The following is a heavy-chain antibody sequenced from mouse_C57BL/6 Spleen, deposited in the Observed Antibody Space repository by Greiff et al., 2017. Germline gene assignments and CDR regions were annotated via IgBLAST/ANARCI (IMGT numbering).Heavy chain of an antibody. V-gene: IGHV1-54*01. CDR1: GYAFTNYL. D-gene: IGHD2-3*01. CDR3: ARTGDGYFDY. J-gene: IGHJ2*01. Sequence: QVHVKQSGAELVRPGTSVKVSCTASGYAFTNYLIEWVKQRPGQGLEWIGVINPGSGGTNYNEKFKGKATLTADKSSSTAYMQLSSLTSEDAAVYFCARTGDGYFDYWGQGTTLTVSS. CDR2: INPGSGGT.